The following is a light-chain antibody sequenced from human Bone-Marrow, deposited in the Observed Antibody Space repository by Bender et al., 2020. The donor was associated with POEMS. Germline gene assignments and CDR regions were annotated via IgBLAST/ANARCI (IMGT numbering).Light chain of an antibody. J-gene: IGLJ2*01. CDR3: QSWGSNTAV. V-gene: IGLV2-14*03. Sequence: QSALTQPASVSGSPGQSITISCTGTSSDVGAYDFVSWFQQHPGKAPKLIIYGVGHRPSGIPERFSGSTSGNTASLTISGTQTMDEADYYCQSWGSNTAVFGGGTKLTVL. CDR1: SSDVGAYDF. CDR2: GVG.